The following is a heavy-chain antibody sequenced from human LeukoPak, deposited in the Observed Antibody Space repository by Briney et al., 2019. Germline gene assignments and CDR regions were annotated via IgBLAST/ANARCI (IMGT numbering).Heavy chain of an antibody. V-gene: IGHV3-74*01. Sequence: GGSLRLSCAASGFTFSSHWMHWVRHAPGEGLVWVSRINSDESSTTYADSVKGRFTISRDNAKNTLYLQMNSLRAEDTAVYYCARHPGGGNTYYFDYWGQGTLVTVSS. J-gene: IGHJ4*02. CDR1: GFTFSSHW. D-gene: IGHD2-8*02. CDR3: ARHPGGGNTYYFDY. CDR2: INSDESST.